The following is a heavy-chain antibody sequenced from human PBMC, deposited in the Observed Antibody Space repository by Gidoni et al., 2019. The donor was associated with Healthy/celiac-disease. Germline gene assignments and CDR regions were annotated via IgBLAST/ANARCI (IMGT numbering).Heavy chain of an antibody. J-gene: IGHJ4*02. CDR1: GGCISRSSYY. CDR2: IYYSGST. V-gene: IGHV4-39*01. Sequence: LQLQESGPGMVKPSETLSLTCTVSGGCISRSSYYWCWIRPPPGKGLEGIGSIYYSGSTYYDPSLKSRVTISVDTSKNKFSLKLSSVTAADTAVYYCAINRVTTSKYYFDYWGQGTLVTVSS. CDR3: AINRVTTSKYYFDY. D-gene: IGHD4-17*01.